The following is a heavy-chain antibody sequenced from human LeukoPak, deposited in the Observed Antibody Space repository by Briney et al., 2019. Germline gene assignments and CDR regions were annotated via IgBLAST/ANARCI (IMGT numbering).Heavy chain of an antibody. CDR1: GGSFSGYY. CDR2: INHSGST. V-gene: IGHV4-34*01. D-gene: IGHD2-2*01. J-gene: IGHJ5*02. CDR3: ARGSRYCSSTSCDVWFDP. Sequence: SETLSLTCTVSGGSFSGYYWSWIRQPPGKGLEWIGEINHSGSTNYNPSLKSRVTISVDTSKNQFSLKLSSVTAADTAVYYCARGSRYCSSTSCDVWFDPWGQGTLVTVSS.